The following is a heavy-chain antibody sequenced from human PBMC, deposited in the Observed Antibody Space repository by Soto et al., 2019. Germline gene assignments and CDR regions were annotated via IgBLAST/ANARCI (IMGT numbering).Heavy chain of an antibody. V-gene: IGHV3-33*01. J-gene: IGHJ4*02. CDR2: IWYDGSNK. CDR1: GFTFSSYG. Sequence: QVQLVESGGGVVQSGRSLRLSCAASGFTFSSYGMHWVRQAPGKGLEWVAVIWYDGSNKYYADSVKGRFTISRDNSKNTLYLQMNSLRAEDTAVYYCARNTDGYCSSTSCYPNVGGFDYWGQGTLVTVSS. CDR3: ARNTDGYCSSTSCYPNVGGFDY. D-gene: IGHD2-2*01.